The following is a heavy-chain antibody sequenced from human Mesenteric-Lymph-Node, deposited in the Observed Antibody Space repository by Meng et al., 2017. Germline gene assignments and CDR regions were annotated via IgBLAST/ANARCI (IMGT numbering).Heavy chain of an antibody. CDR1: GYTFTNYG. Sequence: AELVSAGGEWKKPGASVKVSCKASGYTFTNYGITWVRQAPGQGLEWMGWISAYNGNTNYAQTLQGRLTMTTDTSTSTAYMELRSLRSDDTAVYYCARVEVGITSGDYWGQGTLVTVSS. CDR2: ISAYNGNT. D-gene: IGHD1-26*01. CDR3: ARVEVGITSGDY. J-gene: IGHJ4*02. V-gene: IGHV1-18*01.